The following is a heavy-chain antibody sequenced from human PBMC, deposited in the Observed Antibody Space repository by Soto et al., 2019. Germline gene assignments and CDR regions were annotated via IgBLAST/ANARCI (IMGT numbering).Heavy chain of an antibody. CDR1: GGSISSSSYY. Sequence: QLLESGPGLVKPSETLSLTCTVSGGSISSSSYYWGWIRQPPGKGLEWIGSIYYSGSTYYNPSLKSRVTISVDTSKNQFSLKLSSVTAADTAVYYCAHQYGSGSYRPYNWFDPWGQGTLVTVSS. CDR2: IYYSGST. CDR3: AHQYGSGSYRPYNWFDP. D-gene: IGHD3-10*01. J-gene: IGHJ5*02. V-gene: IGHV4-39*01.